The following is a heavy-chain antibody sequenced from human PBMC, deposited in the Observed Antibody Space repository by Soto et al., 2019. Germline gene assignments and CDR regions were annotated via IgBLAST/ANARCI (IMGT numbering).Heavy chain of an antibody. CDR1: GGSISSGGYY. CDR2: IYYSGST. V-gene: IGHV4-31*03. D-gene: IGHD6-13*01. Sequence: QVQLQESGPGLVKPSQTLSLTCTVSGGSISSGGYYWSWIRQHPGKGLEWIGYIYYSGSTYYNPSLKSRVTISVDTSKNHFSLKLSSVTAADTAVYYCARGHIAAAGNWFDPWGQGTLVTVSS. CDR3: ARGHIAAAGNWFDP. J-gene: IGHJ5*02.